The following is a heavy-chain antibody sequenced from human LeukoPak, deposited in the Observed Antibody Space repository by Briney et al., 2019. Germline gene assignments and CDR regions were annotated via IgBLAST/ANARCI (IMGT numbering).Heavy chain of an antibody. V-gene: IGHV4-39*01. CDR2: SYHTGTT. CDR3: ARHYSLVTAPGAYYMDV. J-gene: IGHJ6*03. Sequence: PSETLSLSCSVSGGSISSSTYFWGWIRQPPGKGLWWIETSYHTGTTYYNPSLQSRVTISVDTSKNQFSLNLSSVTATDTAVYFCARHYSLVTAPGAYYMDVWGKGTTVTVSS. D-gene: IGHD6-13*01. CDR1: GGSISSSTYF.